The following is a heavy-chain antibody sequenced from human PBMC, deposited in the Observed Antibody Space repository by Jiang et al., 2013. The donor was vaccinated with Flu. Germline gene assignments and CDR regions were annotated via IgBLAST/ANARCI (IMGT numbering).Heavy chain of an antibody. D-gene: IGHD6-19*01. CDR2: IYPGDSDT. CDR1: GYSFTSYW. Sequence: GAEVKKPGESLKISCKGSGYSFTSYWIGWVRQMPGKGLEWMGIIYPGDSDTRYSPSFQGQVTISADKSTRTAYLQWSSLKASDTAMFYCARRKYSSGWYDFDYWGQGALVIVSS. V-gene: IGHV5-51*01. J-gene: IGHJ4*01. CDR3: ARRKYSSGWYDFDY.